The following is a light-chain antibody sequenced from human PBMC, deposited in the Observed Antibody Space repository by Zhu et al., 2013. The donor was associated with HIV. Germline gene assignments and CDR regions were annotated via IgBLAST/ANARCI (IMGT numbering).Light chain of an antibody. V-gene: IGKV1-39*01. Sequence: DILLTQSPSSLSASVGDRVTITCRASQTVRSYLNWYQQKPGKAPKALIYAASSLHTGVPSRFSGSGYGTDFTLTISTLQPEDFATYYCQQSYSNLRSFGQGTKLEIK. J-gene: IGKJ2*03. CDR1: QTVRSY. CDR3: QQSYSNLRS. CDR2: AAS.